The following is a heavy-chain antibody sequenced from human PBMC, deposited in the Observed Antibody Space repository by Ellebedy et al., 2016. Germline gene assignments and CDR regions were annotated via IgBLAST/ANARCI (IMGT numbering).Heavy chain of an antibody. CDR3: ATVVGDYGDYAFDY. V-gene: IGHV3-30*03. J-gene: IGHJ4*02. CDR2: ISYDGSNK. CDR1: GFTFSSYG. D-gene: IGHD4-17*01. Sequence: GGSLRLXXAASGFTFSSYGMHWVRQAPGKGLEWVAVISYDGSNKYYADSVKGRFTISRDNSKNTLYLQMNSLRAEDTAVYYCATVVGDYGDYAFDYWGQGTLVTVSS.